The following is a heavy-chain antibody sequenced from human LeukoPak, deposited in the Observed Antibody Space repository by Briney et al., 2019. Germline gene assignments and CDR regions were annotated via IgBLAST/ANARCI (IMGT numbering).Heavy chain of an antibody. CDR2: IIPIFGTA. D-gene: IGHD6-13*01. Sequence: AASVKVSCKASGGTFSSYAISWVRQAPGQGLEWMGGIIPIFGTANYAQKFQGRVTITADESTSTAYMELSSLRSEDTAVYYCARGMEDDSSSPGYYGMDVWGQGTTVTVSS. CDR1: GGTFSSYA. V-gene: IGHV1-69*01. CDR3: ARGMEDDSSSPGYYGMDV. J-gene: IGHJ6*02.